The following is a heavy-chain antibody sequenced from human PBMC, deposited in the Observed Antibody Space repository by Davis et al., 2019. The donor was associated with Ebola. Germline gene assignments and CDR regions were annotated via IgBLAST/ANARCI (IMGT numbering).Heavy chain of an antibody. V-gene: IGHV1-69*04. J-gene: IGHJ4*02. CDR3: AREAALTLGAFDY. CDR1: GCTFSSYA. Sequence: SVKATCNASGCTFSSYAISRVRQAPGQGLEWMGRIIPIFGIANYAQKFQGRVTITRDTSASTAYMELSSLRSEDTAVYYCAREAALTLGAFDYWGQGTLVTVSS. D-gene: IGHD7-27*01. CDR2: IIPIFGIA.